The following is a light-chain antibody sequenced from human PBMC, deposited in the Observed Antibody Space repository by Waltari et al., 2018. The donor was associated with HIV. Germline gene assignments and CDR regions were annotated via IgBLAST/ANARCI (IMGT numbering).Light chain of an antibody. Sequence: QSVMTQPPSASGNPGQRVTIACSGTSSNIGSRSVNWYQPFPGTSPKLLIFSNEQRPSGVPDRCSGSKSGTSASLSISGLHSGDEGVYYCSAWDVSLNGVVFGGGTKLTVL. CDR1: SSNIGSRS. V-gene: IGLV1-44*01. J-gene: IGLJ2*01. CDR2: SNE. CDR3: SAWDVSLNGVV.